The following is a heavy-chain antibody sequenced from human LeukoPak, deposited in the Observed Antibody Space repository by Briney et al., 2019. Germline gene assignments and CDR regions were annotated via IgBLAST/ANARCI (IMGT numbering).Heavy chain of an antibody. V-gene: IGHV4-59*01. CDR3: ARDPEGLYVFVY. D-gene: IGHD3-16*01. CDR1: GGSTSSYY. Sequence: SETLSLTCTVSGGSTSSYYWSWIRQPPGKGLEWIGYIYYSGSTNYNPSLKSRVTISVDTSKNQFSLKLSSVTAADTAVYYCARDPEGLYVFVYWGQGTLVTVSS. J-gene: IGHJ4*02. CDR2: IYYSGST.